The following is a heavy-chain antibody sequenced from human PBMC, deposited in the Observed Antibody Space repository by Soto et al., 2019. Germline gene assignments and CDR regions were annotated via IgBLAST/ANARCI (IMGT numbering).Heavy chain of an antibody. CDR2: IKHDGSEN. V-gene: IGHV3-7*01. CDR1: GFTFSGYW. D-gene: IGHD3-22*01. CDR3: VRGPLDSSASL. J-gene: IGHJ4*02. Sequence: GGSLRLSCVASGFTFSGYWRSWVRQAPGKGLEWVATIKHDGSENHCVDSVKGRFTISRDNARNSLYLQTNRPRAEDTAVFFCVRGPLDSSASLWGQGTLVTVYS.